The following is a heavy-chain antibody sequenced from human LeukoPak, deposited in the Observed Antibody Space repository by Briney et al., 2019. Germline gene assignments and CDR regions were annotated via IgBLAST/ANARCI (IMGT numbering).Heavy chain of an antibody. V-gene: IGHV1-18*01. Sequence: GASVKVSCKASGYTFTSYGISWVRQAPGQGLEWMGWISAYNGNTNYAQKLQGRVTMTTDTSTSTAYMELRSLRSDDTAVYYCARAERITMVRGVHDYWGQGTLVTVSS. CDR2: ISAYNGNT. D-gene: IGHD3-10*01. J-gene: IGHJ4*02. CDR1: GYTFTSYG. CDR3: ARAERITMVRGVHDY.